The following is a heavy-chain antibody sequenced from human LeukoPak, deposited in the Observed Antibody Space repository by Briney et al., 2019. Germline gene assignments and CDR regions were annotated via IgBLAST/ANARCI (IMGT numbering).Heavy chain of an antibody. CDR2: INQDGSGK. CDR3: ARVKTGTTNWFDP. D-gene: IGHD1-1*01. J-gene: IGHJ5*02. V-gene: IGHV3-7*04. Sequence: GGSLRLSCEVSGFTFSNAWMSWVRQAPGKGLEWVATINQDGSGKYYVDSVKGRFTISRDNAKNSLHLQMSSLRAEDTAVYYCARVKTGTTNWFDPWGQGTLVTVSS. CDR1: GFTFSNAW.